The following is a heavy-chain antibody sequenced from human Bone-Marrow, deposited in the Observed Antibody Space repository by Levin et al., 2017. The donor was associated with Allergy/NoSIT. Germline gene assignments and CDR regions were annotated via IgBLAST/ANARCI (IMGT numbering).Heavy chain of an antibody. V-gene: IGHV4-31*03. CDR3: ARSRRDVGDFFSSYVFDV. Sequence: ASETLSLTCSVSGDSIRRGGNSWTWIRQRPGQGLEWLGHIFDISNTNYSPSLEGRLTISVDTSNDHFSLTLTSVTAADTAIYYCARSRRDVGDFFSSYVFDVWGQGITVTVSS. D-gene: IGHD3-3*01. CDR2: IFDISNT. J-gene: IGHJ6*02. CDR1: GDSIRRGGNS.